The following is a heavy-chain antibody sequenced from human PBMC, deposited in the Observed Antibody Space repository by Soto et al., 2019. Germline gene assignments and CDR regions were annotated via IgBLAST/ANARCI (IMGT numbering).Heavy chain of an antibody. CDR1: GFTFSSYG. Sequence: GGSLRLSCAASGFTFSSYGMHWVRQAPGKGLEWVAVIWYDGSNKYYADSVKGRFTISRDNSKNTLYLQMNSLRAEDTAVYYCARGGEQWELPIRLGYWGQGTLVTVSS. CDR3: ARGGEQWELPIRLGY. CDR2: IWYDGSNK. D-gene: IGHD1-26*01. J-gene: IGHJ4*02. V-gene: IGHV3-33*01.